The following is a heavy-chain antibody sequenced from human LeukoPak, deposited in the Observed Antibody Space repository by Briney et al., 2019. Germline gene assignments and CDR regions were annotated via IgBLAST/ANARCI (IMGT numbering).Heavy chain of an antibody. J-gene: IGHJ5*02. V-gene: IGHV4-61*08. Sequence: KPSQTLSLTCTVSGGSISSGDYYWSWIRQPPGKGLEWIGYIYYSGSTNYNPSLKSRVTISVDTSKNQFSLKLSSVTAADTAVYYCAALGYDSSGYVWFDPWGQGTLVTVSS. CDR1: GGSISSGDYY. CDR2: IYYSGST. CDR3: AALGYDSSGYVWFDP. D-gene: IGHD3-22*01.